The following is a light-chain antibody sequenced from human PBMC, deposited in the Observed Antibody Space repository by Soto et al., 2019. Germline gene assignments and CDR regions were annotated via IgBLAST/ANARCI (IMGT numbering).Light chain of an antibody. CDR2: GTS. J-gene: IGKJ1*01. Sequence: DTLMTQSPDTLSASPGEGATLSCRASLSVSSSLAWYQQKPGQAPRLLIYGTSTRATGIPARFSGSGSGTEFTLTISSLQSEDFGVYYCQQYNKWPATFGQGTKVEIK. V-gene: IGKV3-15*01. CDR1: LSVSSS. CDR3: QQYNKWPAT.